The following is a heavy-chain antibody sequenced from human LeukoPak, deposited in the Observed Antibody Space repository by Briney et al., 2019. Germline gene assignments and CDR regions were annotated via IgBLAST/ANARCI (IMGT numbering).Heavy chain of an antibody. V-gene: IGHV3-74*01. CDR2: INSDGSNT. CDR3: ATGQGYGSGV. CDR1: GFTFSRNW. Sequence: GGSLRLSCAASGFTFSRNWMHWVRQAPGKGLVWVSRINSDGSNTHTADSVKGRFTMSRDNAKNRLYLQMNSLGAEDTAVYYCATGQGYGSGVWGQGTTVTVSS. J-gene: IGHJ6*02. D-gene: IGHD1-14*01.